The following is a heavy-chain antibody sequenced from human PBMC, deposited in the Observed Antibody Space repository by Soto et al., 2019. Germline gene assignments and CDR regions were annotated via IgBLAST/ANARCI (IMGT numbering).Heavy chain of an antibody. J-gene: IGHJ2*01. V-gene: IGHV1-46*01. CDR3: ARDRGIVGVWYFDL. CDR1: GYTFTSYY. Sequence: QVQLVQSGAEVKKPGASVKVSCKASGYTFTSYYMHWVRQAPGQGLEWMGIINPSGGSTSYAQKNQRRVTRSKDTATSTGYMELSSLRSEDTAVYYCARDRGIVGVWYFDLWGRGTLVTVSS. D-gene: IGHD1-26*01. CDR2: INPSGGST.